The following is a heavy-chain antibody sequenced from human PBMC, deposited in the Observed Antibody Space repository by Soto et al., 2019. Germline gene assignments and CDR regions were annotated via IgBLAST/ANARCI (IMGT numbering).Heavy chain of an antibody. D-gene: IGHD3-10*01. CDR3: ANDHYGSAFYCKHV. CDR1: GFRFEDYA. J-gene: IGHJ6*02. Sequence: EVQLVESGGGLVQPGRSLRLSCAASGFRFEDYAMHWVRQAPGKGLEWVSGIAWNSDIIGYADSENGRFTISRDNGKNALYLQMNSLRPEETALYYCANDHYGSAFYCKHVWGQGTTVTVSS. V-gene: IGHV3-9*01. CDR2: IAWNSDII.